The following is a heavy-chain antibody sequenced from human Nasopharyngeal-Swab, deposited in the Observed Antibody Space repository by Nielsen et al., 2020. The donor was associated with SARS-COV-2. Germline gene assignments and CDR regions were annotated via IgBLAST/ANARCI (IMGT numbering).Heavy chain of an antibody. CDR1: GFSFNANY. V-gene: IGHV3-30*18. CDR2: ISSDGNYI. Sequence: GESLKISCAASGFSFNANYMHWVRQAPGKGLDWVSFISSDGNYIYYGESVKGRFTISRDNSRNMLYLHMNSLRGDDTALYYCVKDKAGAGFDYWGQGTLVTVSS. J-gene: IGHJ4*02. CDR3: VKDKAGAGFDY. D-gene: IGHD1-26*01.